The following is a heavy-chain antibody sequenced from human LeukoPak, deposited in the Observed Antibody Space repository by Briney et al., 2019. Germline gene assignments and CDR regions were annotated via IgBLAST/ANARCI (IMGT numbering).Heavy chain of an antibody. D-gene: IGHD2-2*01. V-gene: IGHV3-30-3*01. J-gene: IGHJ4*02. Sequence: HPGGSLRLSCAASGFTFSSYAMHWVRQAPGKGLKWVAVISYDGSNKYYADSVKGRFTVSRDNSKNTLYLQMNSLRAEDTAVYYCASANTGYCSSTSCYALDYWGQGTLVTVSS. CDR1: GFTFSSYA. CDR2: ISYDGSNK. CDR3: ASANTGYCSSTSCYALDY.